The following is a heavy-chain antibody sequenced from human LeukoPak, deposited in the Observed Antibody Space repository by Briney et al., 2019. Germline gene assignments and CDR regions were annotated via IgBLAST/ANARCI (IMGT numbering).Heavy chain of an antibody. D-gene: IGHD3-22*01. CDR1: GYTFTGYY. CDR2: INPNSGGT. V-gene: IGHV1-2*06. CDR3: ARDTRRYYYGSSGYSPY. J-gene: IGHJ4*02. Sequence: GASVKVSCKASGYTFTGYYMHWVRQAPGQGLEWMGRINPNSGGTNYAQKFQGRVTMTRDTSISTAYMELSRLRSDDTAVYYCARDTRRYYYGSSGYSPYWGQGTLVTVSS.